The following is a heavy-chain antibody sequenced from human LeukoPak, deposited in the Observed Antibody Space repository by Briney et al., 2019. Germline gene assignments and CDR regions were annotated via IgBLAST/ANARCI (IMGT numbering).Heavy chain of an antibody. CDR1: GYTLTELS. J-gene: IGHJ4*02. Sequence: ASVKVSCKVPGYTLTELSMHWVRQAPGKGLEWMGGFDPEDGETIYAQKFQGRVTITADESTSTAYMELRSLRSEDTAVYYCARAGGSSSWHTPFDYWGQGTLVTVSS. D-gene: IGHD6-13*01. V-gene: IGHV1-24*01. CDR3: ARAGGSSSWHTPFDY. CDR2: FDPEDGET.